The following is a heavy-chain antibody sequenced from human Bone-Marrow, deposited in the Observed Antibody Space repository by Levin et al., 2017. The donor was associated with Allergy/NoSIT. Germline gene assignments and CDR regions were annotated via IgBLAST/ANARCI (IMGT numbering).Heavy chain of an antibody. Sequence: SCAASGFTFSSSWMHWVRQVPGKGLVWVSRIDSDGTTTSYADSVKGRFTISRDNAKNTLYLQMNNLRAEDTAVYYCARGKWFELDYWGQGTLVTVSS. J-gene: IGHJ4*02. CDR3: ARGKWFELDY. CDR1: GFTFSSSW. D-gene: IGHD3-10*01. CDR2: IDSDGTTT. V-gene: IGHV3-74*01.